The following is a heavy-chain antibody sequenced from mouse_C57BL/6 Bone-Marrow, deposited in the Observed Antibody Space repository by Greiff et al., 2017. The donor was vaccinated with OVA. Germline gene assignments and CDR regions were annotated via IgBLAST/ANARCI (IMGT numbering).Heavy chain of an antibody. V-gene: IGHV1-82*01. CDR3: ARYPVYAMDY. CDR1: GYAFSSSW. CDR2: IYPGDGDT. Sequence: VQLQQSGPELVKPGASVKISCKASGYAFSSSWMNWVKQRPGKGLEWIGRIYPGDGDTNYNGKFKGKATLTADKSSSTAYMKLSSLTSEDSAVYFCARYPVYAMDYWGQGTSVTVSS. J-gene: IGHJ4*01.